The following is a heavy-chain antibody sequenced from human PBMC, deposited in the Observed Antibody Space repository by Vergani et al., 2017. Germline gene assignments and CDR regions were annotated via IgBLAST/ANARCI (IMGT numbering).Heavy chain of an antibody. CDR1: GFTFSSYG. CDR2: ISYDGSNK. J-gene: IGHJ6*02. D-gene: IGHD4-17*01. Sequence: QVQLVESGGGVVQPGRSLRLSCAASGFTFSSYGMNWVRQAPGKGLEWVAVISYDGSNKYYADSVKGRFTISRDNSKNTLYLQMNSLRAEDTAVYYCAKTKDVDYGDYSGPYYYYYGMDVWGQGTTVTVSS. CDR3: AKTKDVDYGDYSGPYYYYYGMDV. V-gene: IGHV3-30*18.